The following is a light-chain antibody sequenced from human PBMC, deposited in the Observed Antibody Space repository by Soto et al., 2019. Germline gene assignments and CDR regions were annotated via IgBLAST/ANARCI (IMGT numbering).Light chain of an antibody. V-gene: IGKV3-11*01. J-gene: IGKJ4*01. CDR1: ECIGNY. CDR2: DAS. Sequence: EVVLTQSPATLSLSPGERATLSCRASECIGNYLAWYQQKLGQAPKLLIYDASHRAIGIPGRFSGDGSGTDFTLTISSQEPEDFAVYYCQWRSDWPPRLTFGGGTKVEIK. CDR3: QWRSDWPPRLT.